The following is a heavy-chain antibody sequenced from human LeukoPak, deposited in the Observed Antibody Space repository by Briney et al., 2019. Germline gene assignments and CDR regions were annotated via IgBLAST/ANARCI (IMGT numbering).Heavy chain of an antibody. CDR3: ARAPRFGSGWSNFDY. J-gene: IGHJ4*02. Sequence: PGGSLKLSCFASGFNFNYFAMNWVRQAPGKGLEWVSYISSSSSTIYYADSVKGRFTISRDNAKNSLYLQMNSLRAEDTAVYYCARAPRFGSGWSNFDYWGQGTLVTVSS. V-gene: IGHV3-48*01. D-gene: IGHD6-19*01. CDR2: ISSSSSTI. CDR1: GFNFNYFA.